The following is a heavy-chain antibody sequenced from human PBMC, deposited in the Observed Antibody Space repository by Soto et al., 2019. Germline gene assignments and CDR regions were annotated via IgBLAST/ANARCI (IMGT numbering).Heavy chain of an antibody. Sequence: QVQLVESGGGVVQPGRSLRLSCAASGFTFSRYGMHWVRQAPGKGLEWVAVIWYDGSNKYYASSVKARFTISRDNSKNTLYLQMSSLRAEDTAVYYCARDLGDTAMGRAPGYWGQGTLVTVSS. CDR1: GFTFSRYG. D-gene: IGHD5-18*01. J-gene: IGHJ4*02. CDR3: ARDLGDTAMGRAPGY. V-gene: IGHV3-33*01. CDR2: IWYDGSNK.